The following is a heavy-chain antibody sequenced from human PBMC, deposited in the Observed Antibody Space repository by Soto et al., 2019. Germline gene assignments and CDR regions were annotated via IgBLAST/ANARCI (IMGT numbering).Heavy chain of an antibody. CDR1: GDSVSSNSAA. J-gene: IGHJ6*02. V-gene: IGHV6-1*01. CDR2: TYYRSKWYN. CDR3: ARDRYSSGWYEYYYGMEV. D-gene: IGHD6-19*01. Sequence: SQTLSLTCAISGDSVSSNSAAWNWIRQSPSRGLEWLGRTYYRSKWYNDYAVSVKSRITINPDTSKNQFSLQMNSVTPEDTAVYYCARDRYSSGWYEYYYGMEVWGQGTTVNV.